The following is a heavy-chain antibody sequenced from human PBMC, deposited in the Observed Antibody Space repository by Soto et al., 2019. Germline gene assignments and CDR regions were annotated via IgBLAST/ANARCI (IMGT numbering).Heavy chain of an antibody. V-gene: IGHV3-7*01. CDR1: GFTFSSDW. CDR2: IKQDGSEK. J-gene: IGHJ6*02. CDR3: ARDVVVPAAIFSGDYYYYGIDV. Sequence: GGSLRLSCAASGFTFSSDWMSWVRQARGKGLEWVANIKQDGSEKYYVDSVKGRFTISRDNAKNSLYLQMNSLRAEDTAVYYCARDVVVPAAIFSGDYYYYGIDVWGQGTTVTVSS. D-gene: IGHD2-2*01.